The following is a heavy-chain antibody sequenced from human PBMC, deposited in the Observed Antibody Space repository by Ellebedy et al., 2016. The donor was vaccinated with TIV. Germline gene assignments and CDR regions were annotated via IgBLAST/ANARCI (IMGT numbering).Heavy chain of an antibody. D-gene: IGHD6-19*01. J-gene: IGHJ4*02. CDR3: ARDQVAGRFDY. CDR1: GYSISSGYY. V-gene: IGHV4-38-2*02. CDR2: IYHSGST. Sequence: MPSETLSLTCSVSGYSISSGYYWGWIRQPPGKGLEGIGSIYHSGSTYYNPSLKSRLTISVATSKNQFSLKLTSVTAADTAVYYCARDQVAGRFDYWGQGTLVTVSS.